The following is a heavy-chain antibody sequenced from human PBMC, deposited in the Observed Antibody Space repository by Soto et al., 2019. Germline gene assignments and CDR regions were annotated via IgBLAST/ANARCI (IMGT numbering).Heavy chain of an antibody. J-gene: IGHJ3*02. CDR3: AKDLRATTSRGVFDI. D-gene: IGHD5-12*01. V-gene: IGHV3-23*01. CDR1: GSTFSSYA. Sequence: GGSLRLSCAASGSTFSSYAMSWVRQAPGKGLEWVSGISGSGGSTYYADSVKGRFTISRDNSKNTLYLQMNSLRDEDTAVYYCAKDLRATTSRGVFDIWGQGTMVTVSS. CDR2: ISGSGGST.